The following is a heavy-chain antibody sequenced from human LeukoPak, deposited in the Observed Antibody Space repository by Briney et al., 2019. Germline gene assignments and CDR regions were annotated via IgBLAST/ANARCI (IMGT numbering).Heavy chain of an antibody. Sequence: SETLSLTCTVSGVSISSGDYYWSWIRQPPGKGLEWIGYIYYSGSTYYNPSLKSRVTISVDTSKNQFSLKLSSVTAADTAVYYCARDRKDYGDFDYWGQGTLVTVSS. CDR3: ARDRKDYGDFDY. J-gene: IGHJ4*02. V-gene: IGHV4-30-4*01. CDR2: IYYSGST. CDR1: GVSISSGDYY. D-gene: IGHD4-17*01.